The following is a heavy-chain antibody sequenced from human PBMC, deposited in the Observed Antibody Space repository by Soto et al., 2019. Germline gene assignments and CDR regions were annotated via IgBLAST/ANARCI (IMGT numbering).Heavy chain of an antibody. CDR1: GGTFSSYG. Sequence: QVQVVQSGAEMRKPGSSVKVSCKATGGTFSSYGITWVRQAPGQGLEWMGGIVPIFGTTDYAQKFQGRVTITADDSTTTAYMELHSLRSEDTDVYYCASGNMFTEPRGLGYYYFMDVWGQGTTVTVSS. V-gene: IGHV1-69*01. CDR3: ASGNMFTEPRGLGYYYFMDV. CDR2: IVPIFGTT. J-gene: IGHJ6*02. D-gene: IGHD2-15*01.